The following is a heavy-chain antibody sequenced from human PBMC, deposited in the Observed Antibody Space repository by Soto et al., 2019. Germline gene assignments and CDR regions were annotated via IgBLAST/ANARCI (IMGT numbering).Heavy chain of an antibody. CDR2: IYYSGST. CDR3: ARQPRGPATVTSVITWFDP. V-gene: IGHV4-39*01. Sequence: QLQLQESGPGLVKPSETLSLTCTVSGGSISSSSSYWGWIRQPPGKGLEWIGYIYYSGSTNYNPSLKSRDTISIGTSKNQFSLKLHSVTAADTAVYYCARQPRGPATVTSVITWFDPWGQGALVTVSS. J-gene: IGHJ5*02. CDR1: GGSISSSSSY. D-gene: IGHD4-17*01.